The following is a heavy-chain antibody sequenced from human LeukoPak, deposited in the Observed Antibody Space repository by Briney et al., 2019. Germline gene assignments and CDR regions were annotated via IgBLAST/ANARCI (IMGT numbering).Heavy chain of an antibody. V-gene: IGHV3-11*03. CDR1: GFMLSVYY. J-gene: IGHJ4*02. Sequence: GGSLRLSCEASGFMLSVYYMSWFRLAPGKGLEWIGYISPTGSYTTYADSVRGRFTISRDNAKNLLFLQMNDLTTDDTAVYYCARKLGGAQCGGDCFFDHWGQGTRVAVSS. CDR3: ARKLGGAQCGGDCFFDH. CDR2: ISPTGSYT. D-gene: IGHD2-21*02.